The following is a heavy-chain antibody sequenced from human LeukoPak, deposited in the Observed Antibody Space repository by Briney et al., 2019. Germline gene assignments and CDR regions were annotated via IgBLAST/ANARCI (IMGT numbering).Heavy chain of an antibody. D-gene: IGHD5-24*01. V-gene: IGHV4-59*11. CDR1: GVSISSHY. CDR3: ARAGIMATTPFGY. CDR2: IFYTGST. Sequence: SETLSLTRTVSGVSISSHYWSWIRQPPGKGLEWIGYIFYTGSTNYHPSLKSRVTISVDTSKNQFSLRLSSVTAADTAVYYCARAGIMATTPFGYWGQGTLVSVSS. J-gene: IGHJ4*02.